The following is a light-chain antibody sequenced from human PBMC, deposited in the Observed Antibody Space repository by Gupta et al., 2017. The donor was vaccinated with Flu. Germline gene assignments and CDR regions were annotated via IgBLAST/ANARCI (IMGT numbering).Light chain of an antibody. CDR3: QHENTWPYT. CDR1: QSVSSN. J-gene: IGKJ2*01. CDR2: GAS. Sequence: EIVMTQSPATLSVSPGERATLSCRASQSVSSNLAWYQQKPGQAPRLLIYGASTRATGIPARFSGSGSGTEFTLTISSLQSEDFAVYYCQHENTWPYTFGQGTKLEIK. V-gene: IGKV3-15*01.